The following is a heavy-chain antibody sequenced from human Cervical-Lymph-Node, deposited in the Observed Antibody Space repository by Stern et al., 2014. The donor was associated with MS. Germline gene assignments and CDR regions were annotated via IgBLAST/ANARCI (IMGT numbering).Heavy chain of an antibody. CDR3: ARHDGWLPHY. D-gene: IGHD5-12*01. Sequence: QLVQSGPGLVKPSETLSLTCSVSGGSISRSTYYWGWIRQPPGKGLEWIGSIYYSGTTYYNPSLKSRVTIDTSTNQFLLRLSSVTAADTAVYYCARHDGWLPHYWSQGTLVTVSS. CDR2: IYYSGTT. CDR1: GGSISRSTYY. V-gene: IGHV4-39*01. J-gene: IGHJ4*02.